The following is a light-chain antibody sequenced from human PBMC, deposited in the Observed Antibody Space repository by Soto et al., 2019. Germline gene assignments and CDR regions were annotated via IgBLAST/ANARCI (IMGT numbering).Light chain of an antibody. V-gene: IGKV3-20*01. J-gene: IGKJ1*01. Sequence: EIVLTQSPGTLSLSPGERATLSCRASQSVSSSYLAWYQQKPGQAPRLLIYGASSRATGIPDRFSGSGSGTEFTLTISSLRSEDFAVYFCQQYYNWPRTFGQGTKVDIK. CDR3: QQYYNWPRT. CDR2: GAS. CDR1: QSVSSSY.